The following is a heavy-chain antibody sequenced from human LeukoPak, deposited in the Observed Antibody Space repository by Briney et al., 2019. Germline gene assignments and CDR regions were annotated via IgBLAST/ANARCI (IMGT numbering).Heavy chain of an antibody. V-gene: IGHV3-11*01. J-gene: IGHJ4*02. CDR1: GFTFTDFY. Sequence: PGGSLRLSCAASGFTFTDFYMSWIRQAPGKGLEWVSYISSSGTTIYYADSVMGRFTISRDNAKNSLYLQMNSLRAEDTAVYYCARALTGFIPENWGQGTLVTVSS. D-gene: IGHD3-9*01. CDR2: ISSSGTTI. CDR3: ARALTGFIPEN.